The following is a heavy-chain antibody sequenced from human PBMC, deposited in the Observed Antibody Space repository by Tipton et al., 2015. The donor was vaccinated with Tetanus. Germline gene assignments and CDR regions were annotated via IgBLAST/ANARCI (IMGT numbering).Heavy chain of an antibody. V-gene: IGHV3-53*01. CDR1: GFTVSSYY. Sequence: SLRLSCAASGFTVSSYYMIWVRQAPGKGLEWVSTISDGGDTNYADSVKGRFTLSRDNSKNTLSLQMNSLRVEDTAVYYCARRAGTSRFDYWGQGTLVTVSS. CDR3: ARRAGTSRFDY. CDR2: ISDGGDT. D-gene: IGHD1-7*01. J-gene: IGHJ4*02.